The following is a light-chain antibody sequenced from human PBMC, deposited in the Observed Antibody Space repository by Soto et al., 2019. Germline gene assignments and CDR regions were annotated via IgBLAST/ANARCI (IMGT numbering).Light chain of an antibody. Sequence: DIQMTQSPSILSASGGDRVSITCRASQSIRSLLAWYQQKPGKAPKLLIYDAYSLESGVPSRFSGRRSGTEFTLTIAGLQPEDFATYYCQQYESYSPLTFGGGTKVDIK. CDR3: QQYESYSPLT. V-gene: IGKV1-5*01. CDR2: DAY. J-gene: IGKJ4*01. CDR1: QSIRSL.